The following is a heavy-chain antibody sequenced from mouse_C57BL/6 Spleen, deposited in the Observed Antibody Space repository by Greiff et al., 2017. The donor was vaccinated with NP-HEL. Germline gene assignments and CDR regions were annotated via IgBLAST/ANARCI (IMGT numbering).Heavy chain of an antibody. Sequence: VKLLESGPELVKPGASVKISCKASGYAFSSSWMNWVKQRPGKGLEWIGRIYPGDGDTNYNGKFKGKATLTADKSSSTAYMQLSSLTSEDSAVYFCASGGNDYDADYWGQGTTLTVSS. CDR3: ASGGNDYDADY. CDR1: GYAFSSSW. J-gene: IGHJ2*01. CDR2: IYPGDGDT. D-gene: IGHD2-4*01. V-gene: IGHV1-82*01.